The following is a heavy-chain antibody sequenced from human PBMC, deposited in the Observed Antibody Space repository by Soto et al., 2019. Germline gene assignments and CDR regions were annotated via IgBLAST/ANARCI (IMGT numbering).Heavy chain of an antibody. CDR3: ARDHPLVYYDILTALYSYYYYMDV. CDR1: GFTFSSYW. J-gene: IGHJ6*03. Sequence: EVQLVESGGGLVQPGGSLRLSCAASGFTFSSYWMSWVRQAPGKGLEWVANIKQDGSEKYYVDSVKGRFTISRDNAKNSLYLQMNSLRAEDTAVYYCARDHPLVYYDILTALYSYYYYMDVWGKGTTVTVSS. D-gene: IGHD3-9*01. V-gene: IGHV3-7*01. CDR2: IKQDGSEK.